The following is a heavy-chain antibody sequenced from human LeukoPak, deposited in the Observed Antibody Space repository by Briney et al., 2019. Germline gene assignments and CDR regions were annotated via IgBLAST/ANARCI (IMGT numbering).Heavy chain of an antibody. CDR2: IYYSGST. D-gene: IGHD2-15*01. CDR1: GGSISSYY. Sequence: KPSETLSLTCPVSGGSISSYYWSWIRQPPGKGLEWIGYIYYSGSTNYNPSLKSRVTISVDTSKNQFSLKLSSVTAADTAVYYCARDNRYCSGGSCYVYWGQGTLVTVSS. J-gene: IGHJ4*02. CDR3: ARDNRYCSGGSCYVY. V-gene: IGHV4-59*01.